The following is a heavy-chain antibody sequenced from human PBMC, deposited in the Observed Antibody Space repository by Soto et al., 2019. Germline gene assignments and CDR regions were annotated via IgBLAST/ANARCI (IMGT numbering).Heavy chain of an antibody. CDR2: IIPISGIA. V-gene: IGHV1-69*01. J-gene: IGHJ6*02. CDR1: GGTFSSYA. CDR3: ARSQGSSTSLEIYYYYYHGMDV. Sequence: QVQLVQSGAEVKKPGSSVKVSCKASGGTFSSYAISWVRQAPGQGLEWMGGIIPISGIANYAQKFQGRVTITADESTSTAYMELSSLRSEDTAVYYCARSQGSSTSLEIYYYYYHGMDVWGQGTTVTVSS. D-gene: IGHD2-2*01.